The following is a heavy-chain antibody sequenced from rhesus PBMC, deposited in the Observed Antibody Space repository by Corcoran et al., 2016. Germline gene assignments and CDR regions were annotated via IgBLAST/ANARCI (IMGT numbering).Heavy chain of an antibody. CDR1: GFTFGSYW. D-gene: IGHD6-13*01. J-gene: IGHJ4*01. CDR2: INRGEGSK. Sequence: EVQLVESGGGLARPGGSLRLSCAASGFTFGSYWTSWVRRTPGKGLGGISAINRGEGSKYYANTENGRFTNTRNNSKNTICLQMTGLEAEDTVVYCWARGGAAGRDWGQGVLVTVSS. V-gene: IGHV3S42*01. CDR3: ARGGAAGRD.